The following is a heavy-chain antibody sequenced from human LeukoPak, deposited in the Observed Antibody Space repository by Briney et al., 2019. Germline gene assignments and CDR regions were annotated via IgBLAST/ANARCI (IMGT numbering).Heavy chain of an antibody. CDR3: HASSGYDRSFDY. V-gene: IGHV4-59*01. CDR1: GGSFSGYY. CDR2: IYYSGST. J-gene: IGHJ4*02. D-gene: IGHD5-12*01. Sequence: NSSETLSLNCAVYGGSFSGYYWIWIRQPPGKGLEWIGYIYYSGSTNYNPSLKSRVTISVDTSKNQFSLKLSSVTAADTAVYYCHASSGYDRSFDYWGQGTLVTVSS.